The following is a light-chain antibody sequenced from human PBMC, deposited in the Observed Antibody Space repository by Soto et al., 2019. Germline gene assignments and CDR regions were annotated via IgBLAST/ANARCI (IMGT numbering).Light chain of an antibody. Sequence: DIQLTQSPSTLSASVGDRVIITCRASQGISDSLAWYQQKPGKAPKLLIYDASNLESGVPSTFSGSGSGTEFTLTISSLQPEDFATYYCQQYYTYWHMFGQGTRVEIK. CDR1: QGISDS. J-gene: IGKJ1*01. CDR3: QQYYTYWHM. CDR2: DAS. V-gene: IGKV1-5*01.